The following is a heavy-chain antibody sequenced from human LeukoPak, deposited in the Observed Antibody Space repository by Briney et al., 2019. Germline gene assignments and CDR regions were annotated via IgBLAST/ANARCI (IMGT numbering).Heavy chain of an antibody. D-gene: IGHD2-15*01. Sequence: PETLSLTCTVSDGSISSYYWSWIRQPPGKGLEWIGYIYYSGSTNYNPSLKSRVTISVDTSKNQFSLKLSSVTAADTAVYYCASHKAATGYYYYGMDVWGQGTTVTVSS. J-gene: IGHJ6*02. CDR3: ASHKAATGYYYYGMDV. CDR2: IYYSGST. CDR1: DGSISSYY. V-gene: IGHV4-59*08.